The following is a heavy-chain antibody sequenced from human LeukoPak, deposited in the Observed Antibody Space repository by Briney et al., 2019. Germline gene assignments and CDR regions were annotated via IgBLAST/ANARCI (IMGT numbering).Heavy chain of an antibody. CDR2: INHSGST. V-gene: IGHV4-34*01. CDR3: ATGYSSSWYYFDY. CDR1: GGSFSGYY. Sequence: SETLSLTCAVYGGSFSGYYWSWIRQPPGKGLEWIGEINHSGSTNYNPSLKSRVTISVDTSKNQFSLKLSSVTAADTAVYHCATGYSSSWYYFDYWGQRTLVTVSS. D-gene: IGHD6-13*01. J-gene: IGHJ4*02.